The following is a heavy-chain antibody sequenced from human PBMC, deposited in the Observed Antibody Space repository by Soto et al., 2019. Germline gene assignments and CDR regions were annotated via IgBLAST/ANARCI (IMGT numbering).Heavy chain of an antibody. J-gene: IGHJ4*02. D-gene: IGHD5-12*01. CDR1: GGSISSSSYY. V-gene: IGHV4-39*01. Sequence: PSETLSLTCTVSGGSISSSSYYWGWIRQPPGKGLEWIGSIYYSGGTYYNPSLKSRVTISVDTSKNQFSLKLSSVTAADTAVYYCARLGGYDLSPRTYYFDYWGQGTLVTVSS. CDR3: ARLGGYDLSPRTYYFDY. CDR2: IYYSGGT.